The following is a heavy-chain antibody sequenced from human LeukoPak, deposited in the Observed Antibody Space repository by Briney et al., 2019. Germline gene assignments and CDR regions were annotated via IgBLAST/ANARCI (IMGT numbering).Heavy chain of an antibody. V-gene: IGHV3-30*04. J-gene: IGHJ2*01. CDR2: ISSDGRNK. CDR1: GFTFSTYA. D-gene: IGHD1-26*01. CDR3: ARDQWELHHWYFDL. Sequence: GGSLRLSCAASGFTFSTYAIHWVRQAPGKGLEWVALISSDGRNKHYADSVKGRFTISRDNSKNTLYLQTNSLRAEDTAVYYCARDQWELHHWYFDLWGRGTLVTVSS.